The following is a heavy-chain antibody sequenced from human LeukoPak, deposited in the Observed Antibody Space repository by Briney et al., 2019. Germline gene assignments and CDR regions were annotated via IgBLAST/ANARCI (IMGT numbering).Heavy chain of an antibody. D-gene: IGHD2-21*02. CDR3: ATTLHIVVVTWHAFDI. J-gene: IGHJ3*02. CDR1: GYTFTGYY. CDR2: INPNSGGT. Sequence: ASVKVSCKASGYTFTGYYMHWVRQAPGQGLEWMGWINPNSGGTNYAPKFQGRVTMTRDTSISTAYMELSRLTFDDTTIYYCATTLHIVVVTWHAFDIWGQETMVTVSS. V-gene: IGHV1-2*02.